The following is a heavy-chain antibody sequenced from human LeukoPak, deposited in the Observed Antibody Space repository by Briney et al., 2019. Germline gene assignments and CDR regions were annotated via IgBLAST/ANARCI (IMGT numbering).Heavy chain of an antibody. CDR3: ARDLSGSYSSY. Sequence: GGSLRLSCAASGFTFSSYAMHWVRQAPGKGLEWVAVISYDGSNKYYADSVKGRFTISRDNSKNTLYLQMNSLRAEDTAVYYCARDLSGSYSSYWGQGTLVTVSS. V-gene: IGHV3-30*04. CDR2: ISYDGSNK. CDR1: GFTFSSYA. D-gene: IGHD1-26*01. J-gene: IGHJ4*02.